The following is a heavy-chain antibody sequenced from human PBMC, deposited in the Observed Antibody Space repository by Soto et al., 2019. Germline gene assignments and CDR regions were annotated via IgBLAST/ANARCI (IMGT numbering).Heavy chain of an antibody. D-gene: IGHD3-22*01. J-gene: IGHJ4*02. V-gene: IGHV3-30-3*01. Sequence: GGSLRLSCAASGFTFSSYAMHWVRQAPGKGLEWVAVISYDGSNKYYADSVKGRFTISRDNSKNTLYLQMNSLRAEDTAVYYCARDPFGGYYPDYWGQGTLVTVSS. CDR2: ISYDGSNK. CDR1: GFTFSSYA. CDR3: ARDPFGGYYPDY.